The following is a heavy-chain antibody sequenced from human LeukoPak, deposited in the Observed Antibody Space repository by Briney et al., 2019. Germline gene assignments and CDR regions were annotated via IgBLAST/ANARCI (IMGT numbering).Heavy chain of an antibody. CDR3: AKDQSVYDSSGYYLRYYCGMDV. CDR1: GFTFSSYA. Sequence: GGSLRLSCAASGFTFSSYAMSWVRQAPGKGLEWVSAISGSGGSTYYADSVKGRFTISRDNSKNTLYLQMNSLRAEDTAVYYCAKDQSVYDSSGYYLRYYCGMDVWGQGTTVTVSS. CDR2: ISGSGGST. V-gene: IGHV3-23*01. D-gene: IGHD3-22*01. J-gene: IGHJ6*02.